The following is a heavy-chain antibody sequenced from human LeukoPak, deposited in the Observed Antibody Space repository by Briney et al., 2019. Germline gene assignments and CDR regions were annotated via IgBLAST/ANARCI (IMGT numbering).Heavy chain of an antibody. D-gene: IGHD3-3*01. J-gene: IGHJ3*02. CDR1: GFTFSNYA. CDR2: IRHDGSIK. V-gene: IGHV3-30*02. CDR3: AKLLFWSGSNDAFDI. Sequence: PGGSLRLSCAASGFTFSNYAMNWVRRAPGKGLEWVAFIRHDGSIKYYADSVKGRFTISRDNSKNTVYMQMNSLRPEDTAVYSCAKLLFWSGSNDAFDIWGQGTMVIVSS.